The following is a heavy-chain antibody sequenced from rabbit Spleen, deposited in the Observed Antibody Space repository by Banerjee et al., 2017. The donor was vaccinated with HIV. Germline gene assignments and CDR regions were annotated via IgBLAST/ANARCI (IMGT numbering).Heavy chain of an antibody. J-gene: IGHJ3*01. D-gene: IGHD4-1*01. CDR2: IDPIFHLS. V-gene: IGHV1S7*01. CDR1: GFDFSSYG. Sequence: QSLEESGGDLVKPGGSLKLSCKASGFDFSSYGVSWVRQAPGKGLEWIGYIDPIFHLSTYATWVNGRFTISRDNAQNTVFLQMTSLTAADTATYFCVREVAAKFGLWGQGTLVTVS. CDR3: VREVAAKFGL.